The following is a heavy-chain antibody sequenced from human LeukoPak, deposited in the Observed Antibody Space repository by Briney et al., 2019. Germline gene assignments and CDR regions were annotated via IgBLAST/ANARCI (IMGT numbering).Heavy chain of an antibody. D-gene: IGHD6-6*01. CDR2: INPNSGGT. CDR3: ASYSSSSEPTNY. J-gene: IGHJ4*02. CDR1: GYTFTGYC. Sequence: ASVKVSCKASGYTFTGYCMHWVRQAPGQGLEWMGWINPNSGGTNYAQKFQGRVTMTRDTSISTAYMELSRLRSDDTAVYYCASYSSSSEPTNYWGQGTLVTVSS. V-gene: IGHV1-2*02.